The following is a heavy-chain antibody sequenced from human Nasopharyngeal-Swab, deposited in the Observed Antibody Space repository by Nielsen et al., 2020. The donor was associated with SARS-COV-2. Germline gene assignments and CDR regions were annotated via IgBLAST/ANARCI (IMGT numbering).Heavy chain of an antibody. CDR1: GFTYSSYW. CDR2: IKQDGSEK. CDR3: ARGGYCSSTSCYFGIQNRVDY. Sequence: GGSLRLSCAASGFTYSSYWMSWVRQAPGKGLEWVANIKQDGSEKYYVDSVKGRFTISRDNAKNSLYLQMNSLRVEDTAVYYCARGGYCSSTSCYFGIQNRVDYWGQGTLVTVSS. J-gene: IGHJ4*02. D-gene: IGHD2-2*01. V-gene: IGHV3-7*05.